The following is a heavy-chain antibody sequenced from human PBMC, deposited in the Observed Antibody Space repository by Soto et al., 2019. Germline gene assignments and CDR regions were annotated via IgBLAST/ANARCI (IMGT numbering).Heavy chain of an antibody. CDR1: GYTFTSYG. CDR2: IIPNNGKT. D-gene: IGHD3-10*01. J-gene: IGHJ5*02. CDR3: AVDYYGSGSYLFDP. Sequence: ASVKVSCKASGYTFTSYGISWVRQAPGQGLEWMGRIIPNNGKTNYAQKFQGRVTITTDKSTSTAYMELSSLRSEDTAVYYCAVDYYGSGSYLFDPWGQGTLVTVSS. V-gene: IGHV1-18*01.